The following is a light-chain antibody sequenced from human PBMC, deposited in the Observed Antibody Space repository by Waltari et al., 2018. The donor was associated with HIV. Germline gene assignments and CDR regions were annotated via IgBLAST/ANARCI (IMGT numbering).Light chain of an antibody. CDR2: TST. V-gene: IGKV1-39*01. Sequence: DIKVTQSPSSLSASVGDRVTITCRTSEKIDKSLHWYIERPGEAPQLLIYTSTALRGGVPPRFVGGGSGTDVTLTITGLQPGDFGTYYCQQTYTFPHTFGRGT. CDR1: EKIDKS. J-gene: IGKJ2*01. CDR3: QQTYTFPHT.